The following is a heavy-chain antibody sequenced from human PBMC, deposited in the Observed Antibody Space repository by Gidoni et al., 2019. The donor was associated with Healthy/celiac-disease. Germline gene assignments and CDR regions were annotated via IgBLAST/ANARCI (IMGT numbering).Heavy chain of an antibody. Sequence: EVQPSEPAGRFVPPAGSLRLTCPPSGIPFSSYAMSRVRQAPGKGLEWVSAISGSGGSTYYEDSVKGRFTISRDNSKNTLYLQMNSLRAEDTAVYYCAKFPSSAMAYDYWGQGTLVTVSS. CDR3: AKFPSSAMAYDY. CDR2: ISGSGGST. CDR1: GIPFSSYA. J-gene: IGHJ4*02. V-gene: IGHV3-23*01. D-gene: IGHD5-18*01.